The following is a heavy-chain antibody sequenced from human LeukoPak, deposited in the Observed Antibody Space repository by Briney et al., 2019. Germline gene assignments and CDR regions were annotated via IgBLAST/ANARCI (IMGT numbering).Heavy chain of an antibody. CDR3: ANSGLNRFEY. V-gene: IGHV3-23*01. J-gene: IGHJ4*02. CDR1: GFTVSSNY. D-gene: IGHD2-15*01. Sequence: GGSLRLSCAASGFTVSSNYMSWVRQAPGKGLEWVSSISGSGGSTYYADSVKGRFSISRDNSKNTLYLQVNSLRADDTAVYYCANSGLNRFEYWGQGALVTVSS. CDR2: ISGSGGST.